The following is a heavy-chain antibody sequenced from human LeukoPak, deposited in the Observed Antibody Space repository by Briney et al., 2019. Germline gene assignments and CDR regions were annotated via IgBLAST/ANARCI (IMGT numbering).Heavy chain of an antibody. CDR3: ARYCSGGSCYSRYYYMDV. J-gene: IGHJ6*03. CDR1: GYTFTGYY. Sequence: ASVKVSCKASGYTFTGYYMHWVRQAPGQGLEWMGRINPNSGGTNYAQKFQGRVTMTRDTSISTAYMELSRLRSDDTAVYYCARYCSGGSCYSRYYYMDVWGKGTTVTVSS. CDR2: INPNSGGT. D-gene: IGHD2-15*01. V-gene: IGHV1-2*06.